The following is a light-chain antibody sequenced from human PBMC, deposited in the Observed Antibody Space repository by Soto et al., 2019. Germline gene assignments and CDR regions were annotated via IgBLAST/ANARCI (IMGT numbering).Light chain of an antibody. CDR3: SSYAGSNTDVV. J-gene: IGLJ2*01. V-gene: IGLV2-8*01. Sequence: QSARTQPPSASGSPGQSVTISCTGTSSDVGGYGYVSWYQQHPGKAPKLMIYEVTKRPSGVPDRFSGSKSGNTASLTVSGLQAEDEADYYCSSYAGSNTDVVFGGGTKVTVL. CDR2: EVT. CDR1: SSDVGGYGY.